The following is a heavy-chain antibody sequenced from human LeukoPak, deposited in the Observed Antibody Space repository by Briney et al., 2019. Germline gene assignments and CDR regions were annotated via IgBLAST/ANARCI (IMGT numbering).Heavy chain of an antibody. CDR2: INPDSGIS. CDR3: ARGAAIGQTRDY. J-gene: IGHJ4*02. D-gene: IGHD6-13*01. Sequence: ASVKVSCKASGHTFTGHYVHWVRQAPGQGLEWMGRINPDSGISNYAQKFQGRVTLTRDTSISAAYMELSSLTSDDTAVYYCARGAAIGQTRDYWGQGTLVIVSS. V-gene: IGHV1-2*06. CDR1: GHTFTGHY.